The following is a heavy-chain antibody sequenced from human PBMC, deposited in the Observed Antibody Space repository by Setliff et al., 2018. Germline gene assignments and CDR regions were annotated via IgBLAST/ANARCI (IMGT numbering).Heavy chain of an antibody. J-gene: IGHJ4*02. CDR2: INPGGGSA. CDR3: GRAGVAAADRKGVFVY. V-gene: IGHV1-46*01. CDR1: GYTFAGYY. D-gene: IGHD6-13*01. Sequence: GASVKVSCKASGYTFAGYYMHWVRQTPGQGLEWMGIINPGGGSASIVEKFQGRVTMTSDTSTSTVYLDLSGLTSEDTAVYYCGRAGVAAADRKGVFVYWGQGTLVTSPQ.